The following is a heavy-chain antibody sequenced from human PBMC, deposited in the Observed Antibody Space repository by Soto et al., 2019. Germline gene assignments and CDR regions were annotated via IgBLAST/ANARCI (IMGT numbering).Heavy chain of an antibody. CDR2: ISYDGSNK. Sequence: GGSLRLSCAASGFTFSSYGMHWVRQAPGKGLEWVAVISYDGSNKYYADSVKGRFTISRDNSKNTLYLQMNSLRAEDTAVYYCARADYYDSSGYGDAFDIWGQGTMVTVSS. J-gene: IGHJ3*02. CDR1: GFTFSSYG. D-gene: IGHD3-22*01. V-gene: IGHV3-30*03. CDR3: ARADYYDSSGYGDAFDI.